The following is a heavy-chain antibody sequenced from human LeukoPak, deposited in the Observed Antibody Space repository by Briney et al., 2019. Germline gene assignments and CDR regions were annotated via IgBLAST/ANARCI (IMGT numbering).Heavy chain of an antibody. Sequence: IGSIYYSGSTYYNPSLKSRVTISVDTSKNQFSLKLSSVTAADTAVYYCARDDTDGWFDPWGQGTLVTVSS. CDR2: IYYSGST. J-gene: IGHJ5*02. V-gene: IGHV4-39*02. CDR3: ARDDTDGWFDP.